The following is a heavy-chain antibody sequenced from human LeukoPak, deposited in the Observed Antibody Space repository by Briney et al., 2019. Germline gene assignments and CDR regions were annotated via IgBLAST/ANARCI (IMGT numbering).Heavy chain of an antibody. D-gene: IGHD3-10*01. CDR2: IYSGGST. CDR3: ARGGNYYGSGSYYAFDI. V-gene: IGHV3-53*01. J-gene: IGHJ3*02. Sequence: GGSLRLSCAASGFTVSSNYMSWVRQAPGKGLEWVSVIYSGGSTYYADSVKGRFTISRDNSKNTLYLQMNSLRAEDTAVYYCARGGNYYGSGSYYAFDIWGQGTMVTVSS. CDR1: GFTVSSNY.